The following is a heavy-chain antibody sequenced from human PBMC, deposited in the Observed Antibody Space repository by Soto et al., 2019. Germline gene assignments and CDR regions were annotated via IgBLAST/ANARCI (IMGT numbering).Heavy chain of an antibody. CDR2: ISYDGSNR. D-gene: IGHD6-19*01. CDR1: GLTLSNYA. J-gene: IGHJ4*02. CDR3: ARVTQAVATDY. Sequence: QVQLVESGGGVVQPGRSLRLSCAASGLTLSNYAMHWVRQAPGKGLEWVAVISYDGSNRYYADSVKGRFTTSRDNFKNTLYLQMNSLRADDTAVYYCARVTQAVATDYWGQGTLVTVSS. V-gene: IGHV3-30-3*01.